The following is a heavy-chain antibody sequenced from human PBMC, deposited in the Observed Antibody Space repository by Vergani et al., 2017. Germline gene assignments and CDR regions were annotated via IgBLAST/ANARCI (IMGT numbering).Heavy chain of an antibody. CDR2: IYYSGST. CDR3: ARHWAGRFLEWLSTEGDDY. D-gene: IGHD3-3*01. V-gene: IGHV4-39*01. J-gene: IGHJ4*02. CDR1: GGSISSSSYY. Sequence: QLQLQESGPGLVKPSETLSLTCTVSGGSISSSSYYWAWIRQPPGKGLEWIGSIYYSGSTYYNPSLKSRVTISVDTSKNQFSLKLSSVTAADTAVYYWARHWAGRFLEWLSTEGDDYWGQGTLVTVSS.